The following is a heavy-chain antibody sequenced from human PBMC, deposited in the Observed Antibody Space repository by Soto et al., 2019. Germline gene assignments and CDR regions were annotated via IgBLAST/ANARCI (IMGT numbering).Heavy chain of an antibody. CDR2: VHYSGNA. CDR1: GGSINTYNLF. CDR3: ARVNVSLDF. V-gene: IGHV4-39*01. Sequence: SETLSLTCTVFGGSINTYNLFWAWIRQPPGKGLEWIASVHYSGNAYYNPSLTTRVTISRDTSKNRVSLELRSVTAADTAVYYCARVNVSLDFWGQGTLVPVS. J-gene: IGHJ4*02.